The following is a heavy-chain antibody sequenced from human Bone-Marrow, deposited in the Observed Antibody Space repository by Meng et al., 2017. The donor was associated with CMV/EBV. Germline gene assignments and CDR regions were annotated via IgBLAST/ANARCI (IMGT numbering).Heavy chain of an antibody. J-gene: IGHJ4*02. Sequence: QVQLVQSGAEVKEPGASVKVSCQASGYTFTSYRINWVRQATGQGLEWMGRMNPDSGFTAYTQKFQGRVTMTGNTSISTAYLELSSLTSEDTAVYYCATSNNTWSDFWGQGTLVTVSS. CDR2: MNPDSGFT. CDR3: ATSNNTWSDF. CDR1: GYTFTSYR. V-gene: IGHV1-8*01. D-gene: IGHD1/OR15-1a*01.